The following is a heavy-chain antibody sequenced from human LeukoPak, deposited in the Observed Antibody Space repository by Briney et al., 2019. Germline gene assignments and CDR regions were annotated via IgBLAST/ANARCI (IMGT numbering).Heavy chain of an antibody. CDR3: ARDSQKGI. V-gene: IGHV3-66*01. CDR2: IYSGGAR. Sequence: GGSLRLSCAVSGFSVSSNYMAGVRQGRGEGLEWVSVIYSGGARYYAASVNGRFTSSRDSSKNTTYLQMNSLRVEDTAVYYCARDSQKGIWGQGTLVTVSS. J-gene: IGHJ4*02. CDR1: GFSVSSNY.